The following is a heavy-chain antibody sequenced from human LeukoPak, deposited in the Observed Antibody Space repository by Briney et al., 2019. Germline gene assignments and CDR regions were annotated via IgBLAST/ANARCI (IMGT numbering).Heavy chain of an antibody. Sequence: GGSLRLSCAASGFTFSSYAMSWVRQAPGKGLEWVSAISGSGGSTYYADSVKGRFTISRDNSKNTLYLQMNSLGAEDTAVYYCATLTGNRWFDPWGQGTLVTVSS. CDR2: ISGSGGST. V-gene: IGHV3-23*01. J-gene: IGHJ5*02. CDR3: ATLTGNRWFDP. CDR1: GFTFSSYA. D-gene: IGHD1-14*01.